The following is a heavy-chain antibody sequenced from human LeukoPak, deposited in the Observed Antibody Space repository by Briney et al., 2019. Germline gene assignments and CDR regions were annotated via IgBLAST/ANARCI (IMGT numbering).Heavy chain of an antibody. CDR2: IYYSGST. J-gene: IGHJ4*02. Sequence: PSETLSLTCTVSGGSISSSSYYWGWIRQPPGKGLEWIGSIYYSGSTYYNPSLKSRVTVSVDTSKNHFSLKLSSVTAADTAVYYCARAGRPYGDYVGDWGQGTLVTVSS. D-gene: IGHD4-17*01. CDR1: GGSISSSSYY. CDR3: ARAGRPYGDYVGD. V-gene: IGHV4-39*07.